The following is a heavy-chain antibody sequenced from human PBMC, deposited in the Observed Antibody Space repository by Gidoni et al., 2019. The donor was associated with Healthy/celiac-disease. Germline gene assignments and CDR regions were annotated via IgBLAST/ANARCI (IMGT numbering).Heavy chain of an antibody. Sequence: QVQLVESGGGVVQPGRSLRLSCAASGFTFSSYAMHWVRQAPGKGLEWVAVISYDGSNKYYADSVKGRFTISRDNSKNTLYLQMNSLRAEDTAVYYCARGDTAMVSYYFDYWGQGTLVTVSS. CDR3: ARGDTAMVSYYFDY. CDR1: GFTFSSYA. CDR2: ISYDGSNK. D-gene: IGHD5-18*01. J-gene: IGHJ4*02. V-gene: IGHV3-30*04.